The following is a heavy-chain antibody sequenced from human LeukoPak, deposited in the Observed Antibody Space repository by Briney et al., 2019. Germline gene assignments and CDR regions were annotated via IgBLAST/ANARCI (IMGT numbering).Heavy chain of an antibody. Sequence: GEALQISCKGAGYSFTSYWIGWGRRMPGKGVEWMGIIYPGDSDTRYSPSFQGQVTISADKSISTAYLQWSSLKASDTAMYYCARHLDGVVIKGYFDYWGQGTLVTVSS. V-gene: IGHV5-51*01. D-gene: IGHD3-3*01. J-gene: IGHJ4*02. CDR1: GYSFTSYW. CDR3: ARHLDGVVIKGYFDY. CDR2: IYPGDSDT.